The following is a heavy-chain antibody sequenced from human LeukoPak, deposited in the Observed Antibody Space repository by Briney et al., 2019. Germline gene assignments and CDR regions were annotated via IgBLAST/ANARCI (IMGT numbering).Heavy chain of an antibody. Sequence: PGGSLRLSCAASGFTVSTNYMSWIRKPPGKGLEWIGEINHSGSTNYNPSLKSRVTISVDTSKNQFSLKLSSVTAADTAVYYCARDPSRVWGSYGFDYWGQGTLVTVSS. CDR3: ARDPSRVWGSYGFDY. CDR2: INHSGST. CDR1: GFTVSTNY. D-gene: IGHD3-16*01. J-gene: IGHJ4*02. V-gene: IGHV4-34*01.